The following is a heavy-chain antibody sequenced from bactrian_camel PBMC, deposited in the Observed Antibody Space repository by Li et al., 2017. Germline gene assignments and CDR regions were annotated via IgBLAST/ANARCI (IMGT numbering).Heavy chain of an antibody. J-gene: IGHJ4*01. D-gene: IGHD5*01. V-gene: IGHV3S7*01. CDR3: AKNFWGRNY. CDR1: GFTFSSYA. CDR2: IASDGSKT. Sequence: HVQLVESGGGLVQPGGSLRLSCAASGFTFSSYAMSWIRQAPGKGLEWVSSIASDGSKTYYRDSVKGRFTISRDNAKNTLYLQLNSLKSEDTAMYYCAKNFWGRNYWGQGTQVTVS.